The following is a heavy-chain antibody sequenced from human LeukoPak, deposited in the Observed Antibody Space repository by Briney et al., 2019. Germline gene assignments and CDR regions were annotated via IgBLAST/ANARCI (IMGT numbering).Heavy chain of an antibody. J-gene: IGHJ3*02. V-gene: IGHV3-9*01. CDR1: GFTFDDYS. Sequence: PGGSLRLSCAASGFTFDDYSMHWVRQAPGKGLEWVAGITKNSDGMGYADSVKGRFTISRDNAKNSLYLQMNSLRAEDTALYYCEKDQYYNGLKKPGAFDIWAKGTMVTVSS. D-gene: IGHD3-10*01. CDR2: ITKNSDGM. CDR3: EKDQYYNGLKKPGAFDI.